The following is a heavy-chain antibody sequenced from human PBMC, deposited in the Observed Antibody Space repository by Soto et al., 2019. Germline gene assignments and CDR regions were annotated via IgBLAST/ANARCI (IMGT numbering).Heavy chain of an antibody. Sequence: QVELVQSGAEVKKPGASVKVSCKASGYTFTSYAMHWVRQAPGQRLEWMGWINAGNGNTKYSQKLQGRVPITRDTAASTAYMELSSLRSEDTAVYYCARDGYVRYCSGGSCHGGYYYYYMDVWGKGTTVTVSS. D-gene: IGHD2-15*01. CDR1: GYTFTSYA. J-gene: IGHJ6*03. CDR2: INAGNGNT. CDR3: ARDGYVRYCSGGSCHGGYYYYYMDV. V-gene: IGHV1-3*01.